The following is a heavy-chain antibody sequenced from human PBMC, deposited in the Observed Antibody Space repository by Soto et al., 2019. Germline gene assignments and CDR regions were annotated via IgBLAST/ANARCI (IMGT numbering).Heavy chain of an antibody. Sequence: ASVKVSCKASGYTFTSYAMHWVRQAPGQRLEWMGWINAGNGNTKYSQKFQGRVTVTRDKSANIAYMELSSLRSEDTAVYYCARSDQLLSIVDYWGEGTRVTV. CDR2: INAGNGNT. CDR1: GYTFTSYA. CDR3: ARSDQLLSIVDY. V-gene: IGHV1-3*01. D-gene: IGHD2-2*01. J-gene: IGHJ4*02.